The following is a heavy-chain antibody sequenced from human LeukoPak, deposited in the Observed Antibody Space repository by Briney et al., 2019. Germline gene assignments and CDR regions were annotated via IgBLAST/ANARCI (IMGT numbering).Heavy chain of an antibody. D-gene: IGHD1-14*01. CDR3: ARSYTYWFDP. Sequence: SETLSLTCTVSGGSISSYCWNWIRQPPGKGLEWIGYIYSSGSTTYNPSLKSRVTISVDTSKNQFSLKLSSVTAADTAVYYCARSYTYWFDPWGQGTLVTVSS. CDR2: IYSSGST. V-gene: IGHV4-4*09. CDR1: GGSISSYC. J-gene: IGHJ5*02.